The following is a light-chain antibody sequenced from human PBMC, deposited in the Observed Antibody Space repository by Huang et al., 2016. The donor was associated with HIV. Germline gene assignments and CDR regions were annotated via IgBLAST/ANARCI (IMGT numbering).Light chain of an antibody. CDR1: QSVLSSAPNKNY. Sequence: DIVMTQSPDSLAVSLGEAATLPCRSSQSVLSSAPNKNYLAWFQQKSGQSPKLLLFWACTREAGVPDRCSASGSGTHFTLTINNVKTEDVAIYYCQQYYTSPQTFGPGTRLEI. J-gene: IGKJ1*01. CDR2: WAC. CDR3: QQYYTSPQT. V-gene: IGKV4-1*01.